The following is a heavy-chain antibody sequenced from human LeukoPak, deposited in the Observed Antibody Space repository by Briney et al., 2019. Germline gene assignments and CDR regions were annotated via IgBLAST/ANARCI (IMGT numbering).Heavy chain of an antibody. CDR3: ARHIYDRGGYRIDY. V-gene: IGHV4-59*08. Sequence: SDTLSLTCTVSGASISSYYWSCIPHSPGKGLECIGWSTRYNPSLKSRVTISSDTSMNQVSLKLSSVTAADTAAYYCARHIYDRGGYRIDYWGQGTLVTVFS. D-gene: IGHD3-22*01. CDR1: GASISSYY. J-gene: IGHJ4*02. CDR2: ST.